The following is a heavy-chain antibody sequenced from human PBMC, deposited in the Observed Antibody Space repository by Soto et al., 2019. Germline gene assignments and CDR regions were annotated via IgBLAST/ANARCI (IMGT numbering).Heavy chain of an antibody. CDR1: GYTFTRYG. V-gene: IGHV1-18*01. CDR2: ISSYNENP. J-gene: IGHJ4*02. CDR3: ARHIHSDDPDY. Sequence: QVQLVQSGAEVKKPGASVKVSCKASGYTFTRYGFSWVRQAPGQRLEWMGCISSYNENPNYAQKFQSRVTMTTDTPTTTTYMELSSLRSDDTPLYYCARHIHSDDPDYWGQWNLVTVSS. D-gene: IGHD1-1*01.